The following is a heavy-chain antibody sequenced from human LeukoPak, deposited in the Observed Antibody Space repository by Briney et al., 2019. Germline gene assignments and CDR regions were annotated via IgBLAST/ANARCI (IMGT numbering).Heavy chain of an antibody. CDR3: ATSAHSGWYAFDI. D-gene: IGHD6-19*01. CDR2: FDPEDGET. Sequence: ASVKVSCKVSGYTFTELSMHWVRQAPGKGLEWMGGFDPEDGETIYAQKFQGRVTITEDTSTDTAYMELSSLRSEDTALYSCATSAHSGWYAFDIWGQGTMVTVSS. J-gene: IGHJ3*02. CDR1: GYTFTELS. V-gene: IGHV1-24*01.